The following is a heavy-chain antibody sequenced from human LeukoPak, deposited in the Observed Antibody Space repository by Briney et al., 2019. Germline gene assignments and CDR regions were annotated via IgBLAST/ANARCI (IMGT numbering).Heavy chain of an antibody. CDR1: GGSLSSYY. D-gene: IGHD3-22*01. Sequence: SETLSLTCTVSGGSLSSYYWSWIRQPPGKGLEWSGYIYYSGSTNYNPSLKSRVTISVDTSKNQFSLKLSSVTAADTAVYYCARRMYYYDSSGYGGYWLDPWGQGTLVTVSS. V-gene: IGHV4-59*08. J-gene: IGHJ5*02. CDR2: IYYSGST. CDR3: ARRMYYYDSSGYGGYWLDP.